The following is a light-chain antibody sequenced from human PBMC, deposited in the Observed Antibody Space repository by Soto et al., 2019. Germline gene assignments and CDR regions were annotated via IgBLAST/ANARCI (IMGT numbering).Light chain of an antibody. CDR3: QQRSEWRT. CDR1: QSVSY. Sequence: ESVWAQSRGTLSLSQGEKTTLACGASQSVSYLAWYQQKPGLAPRLLIYDASKRATGIPARFSGSGFGTDYTLTISSLEPEDFAVYYCQQRSEWRTFGQGTKVDIK. V-gene: IGKV3-11*01. J-gene: IGKJ1*01. CDR2: DAS.